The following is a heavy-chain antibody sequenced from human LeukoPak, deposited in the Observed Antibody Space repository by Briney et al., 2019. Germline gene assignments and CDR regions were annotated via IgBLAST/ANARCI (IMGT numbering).Heavy chain of an antibody. CDR1: SGSISNYY. V-gene: IGHV4-59*01. CDR3: ARVDAAALRFDP. D-gene: IGHD6-13*01. Sequence: SETLSLTCSVSSGSISNYYWSWIRQPPGKGLEWIGYIYYSGSTNYNPSLKSRVTISVDTSKNQFSLKLSSVTAADTAVYYCARVDAAALRFDPWGQGTLVTVSS. CDR2: IYYSGST. J-gene: IGHJ5*02.